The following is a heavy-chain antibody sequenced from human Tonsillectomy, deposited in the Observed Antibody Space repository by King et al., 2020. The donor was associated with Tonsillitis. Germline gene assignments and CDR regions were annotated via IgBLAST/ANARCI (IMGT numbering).Heavy chain of an antibody. D-gene: IGHD6-13*01. V-gene: IGHV3-15*01. CDR2: IKSKTDGGTT. CDR3: RIAAADRLGY. CDR1: GFSFTNAW. Sequence: VQLVESGGGLVKPGGSLRLSCAASGFSFTNAWMSWVRQAPGKGLEWVGRIKSKTDGGTTDYVAPVKGSFTFSRDDSKNTLYLQMNSLKTEDTAVYYCRIAAADRLGYWGQGTLVTVSP. J-gene: IGHJ4*02.